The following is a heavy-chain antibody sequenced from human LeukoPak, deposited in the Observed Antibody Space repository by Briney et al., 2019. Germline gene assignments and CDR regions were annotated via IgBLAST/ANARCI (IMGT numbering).Heavy chain of an antibody. D-gene: IGHD5-24*01. CDR1: GYTFTSNY. J-gene: IGHJ4*02. CDR3: ARGFGSRDGYNYFYSDY. V-gene: IGHV1-69*13. Sequence: SVKVSCKASGYTFTSNYIHWVRQAPGQGLEWMGGIIPIFGTANYAQKFQGRVTITADESTSTAHMELSSLRSEDTAVYYCARGFGSRDGYNYFYSDYWGQGTLVTVSS. CDR2: IIPIFGTA.